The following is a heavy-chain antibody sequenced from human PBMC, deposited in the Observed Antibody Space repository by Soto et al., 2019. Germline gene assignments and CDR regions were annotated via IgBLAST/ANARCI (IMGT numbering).Heavy chain of an antibody. CDR1: GFTFRSYH. CDR2: ISYDENNK. Sequence: QVQLVESGGGVVQPGRSLRLSCAASGFTFRSYHMHWVRQAPGKGLEWVVSISYDENNKYYTDSVKGRFTISRDNSKNTLYLQMNSLRAEDTAVYYCARAMDAAMASKDNWFDPWGQGTLVTVSS. V-gene: IGHV3-30-3*01. D-gene: IGHD5-18*01. CDR3: ARAMDAAMASKDNWFDP. J-gene: IGHJ5*02.